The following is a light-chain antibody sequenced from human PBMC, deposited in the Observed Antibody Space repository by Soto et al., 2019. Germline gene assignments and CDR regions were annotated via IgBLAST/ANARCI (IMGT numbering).Light chain of an antibody. CDR3: AAWDDSLSGVV. J-gene: IGLJ2*01. Sequence: QPVLTQPPSASGTPGQRVTISSSGSSSKIGSNYVYWYQQLPGTAPKLLIYRNNQRPSGVPDRFSGSKSGTSASLAISGLRPEDEADYYCAAWDDSLSGVVFGGGTKLTVL. V-gene: IGLV1-47*01. CDR2: RNN. CDR1: SSKIGSNY.